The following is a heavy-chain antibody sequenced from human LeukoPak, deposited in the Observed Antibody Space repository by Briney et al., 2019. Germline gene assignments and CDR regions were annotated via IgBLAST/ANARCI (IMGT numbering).Heavy chain of an antibody. CDR2: TYHSGST. V-gene: IGHV4-4*02. CDR3: ARDHALVVPAARHDAFDI. D-gene: IGHD2-2*01. J-gene: IGHJ3*02. Sequence: SGTLSLTWAVCGGSIGSSNWWSWVRQPPGKGLEWIGKTYHSGSTNYNPSLKSRVTISVDKSKNQFSLKLSSVTAADTAVYYCARDHALVVPAARHDAFDIWGQGTMVTVSS. CDR1: GGSIGSSNW.